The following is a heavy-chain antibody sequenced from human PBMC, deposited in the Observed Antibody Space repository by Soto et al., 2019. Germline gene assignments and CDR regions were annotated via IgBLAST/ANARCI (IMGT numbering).Heavy chain of an antibody. J-gene: IGHJ6*02. Sequence: EVQLLESGVGLVQPGGSLRLSCAASGFTFSSYAMSWVRRAPGKGLEWVSVVSGRGDSPDYAASMRGRFTISRDNSKNTLYLQMSRLRAEDTAVYYLAKDRDGAAAGPTKFYGMDVWGQGTTVTVSS. V-gene: IGHV3-23*01. CDR3: AKDRDGAAAGPTKFYGMDV. D-gene: IGHD6-13*01. CDR1: GFTFSSYA. CDR2: VSGRGDSP.